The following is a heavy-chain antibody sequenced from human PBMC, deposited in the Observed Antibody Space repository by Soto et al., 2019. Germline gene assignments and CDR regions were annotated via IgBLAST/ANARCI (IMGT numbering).Heavy chain of an antibody. V-gene: IGHV4-30-4*01. CDR3: AREGHYYDSSLRGYNWFDP. Sequence: PSETLSLTCTVSGGSISSGDYYWSWIRQPPGKGLEWIGYIYYSGSTYYNPSLKSRVTISVDTSKNQFSLKLSSVTAADTAVYYCAREGHYYDSSLRGYNWFDPWGQGTLVTVSS. J-gene: IGHJ5*02. CDR1: GGSISSGDYY. D-gene: IGHD3-22*01. CDR2: IYYSGST.